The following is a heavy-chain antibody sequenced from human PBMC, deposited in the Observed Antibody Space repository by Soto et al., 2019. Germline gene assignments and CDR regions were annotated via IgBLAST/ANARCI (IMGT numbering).Heavy chain of an antibody. J-gene: IGHJ5*02. CDR2: TYYRSKWYN. CDR3: ARDEDEYLGLNH. Sequence: SQTLSLTCAISGRSVSSKSAAWNLIRQSPSRGLEWLGRTYYRSKWYNDYTSSVRSRISIDPDTAKNQFSLQLRSVTPKDTAVYYCARDEDEYLGLNHWGQGIPVTVSS. CDR1: GRSVSSKSAA. D-gene: IGHD2-2*01. V-gene: IGHV6-1*01.